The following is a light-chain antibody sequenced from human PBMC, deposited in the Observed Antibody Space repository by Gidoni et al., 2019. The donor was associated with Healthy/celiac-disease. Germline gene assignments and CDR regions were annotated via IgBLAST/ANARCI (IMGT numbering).Light chain of an antibody. CDR1: SSDVGGYNY. V-gene: IGLV2-14*04. CDR2: DVS. J-gene: IGLJ2*01. CDR3: SSYKSRSTR. Sequence: SPGQSITISCTGTSSDVGGYNYVSWYQQHPGKAPKLMIYDVSNRPSGVSNRFSGSKSGNTASLTISGLQAEDEADYYCSSYKSRSTRVGGGTKLTVL.